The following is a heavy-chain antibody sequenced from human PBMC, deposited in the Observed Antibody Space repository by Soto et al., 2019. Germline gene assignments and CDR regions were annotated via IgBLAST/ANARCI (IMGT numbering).Heavy chain of an antibody. CDR2: IDISGSAI. Sequence: GGSLRLSCVASGFTFSSYEMNWFRQAPGKGLQWVSYIDISGSAIYYADSVKGRFTISRDNAKNSLYLQMNSLRAEDTALYYCARGDASGYWGQGTLVTVSS. CDR1: GFTFSSYE. D-gene: IGHD2-2*01. J-gene: IGHJ4*02. CDR3: ARGDASGY. V-gene: IGHV3-48*03.